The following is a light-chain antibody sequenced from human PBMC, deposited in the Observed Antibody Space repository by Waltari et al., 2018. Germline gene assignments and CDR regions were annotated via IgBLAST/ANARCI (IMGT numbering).Light chain of an antibody. V-gene: IGLV4-69*01. Sequence: QLVLTQSSPASASLGASVKLTCTLSSGHSTYAIAWHQQQPEKGPRFLMKVNNDGSHNKGDGIPDRFSGSSSGAERYLTISSLQSEDEADYYCQTWGTGIWVFGGGTKLTVL. CDR1: SGHSTYA. J-gene: IGLJ3*02. CDR2: VNNDGSH. CDR3: QTWGTGIWV.